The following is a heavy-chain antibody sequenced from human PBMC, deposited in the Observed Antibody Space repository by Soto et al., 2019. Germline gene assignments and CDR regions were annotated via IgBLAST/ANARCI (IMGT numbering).Heavy chain of an antibody. V-gene: IGHV4-39*01. CDR3: ASVTVGYCSGGSCYSAALDY. CDR1: GGSISSSSYY. D-gene: IGHD2-15*01. J-gene: IGHJ4*02. Sequence: ETLSLTCTVSGGSISSSSYYWGWIRQPPGKGLEWIGSIYYSGSTYYNPSLKSRVTISVDASKNQFSLKLSSVTAADTAVYYCASVTVGYCSGGSCYSAALDYWGQGTLVTVSS. CDR2: IYYSGST.